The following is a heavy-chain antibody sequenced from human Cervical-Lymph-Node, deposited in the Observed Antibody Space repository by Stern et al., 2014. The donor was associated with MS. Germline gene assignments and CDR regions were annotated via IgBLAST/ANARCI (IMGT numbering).Heavy chain of an antibody. J-gene: IGHJ4*02. CDR2: IIPLFGTP. V-gene: IGHV1-69*01. CDR1: GGTFRHYA. D-gene: IGHD3-3*01. Sequence: QMQLVQSGAEVKKPGSSVKVSCKASGGTFRHYAFRWVRQAPGQGLEWMGGIIPLFGTPNYAQRFQGRVTVAADESTSAAYMETNSLTSEDTAIYYCVQSTIFGLPYNPIFDYWGQGTLVTVSS. CDR3: VQSTIFGLPYNPIFDY.